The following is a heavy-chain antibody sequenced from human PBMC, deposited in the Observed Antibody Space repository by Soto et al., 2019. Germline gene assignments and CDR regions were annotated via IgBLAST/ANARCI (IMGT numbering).Heavy chain of an antibody. Sequence: QITLKESGPTLVKPTQTLTLTCTFSGFSLSTSGVGVGWLRQPPGKALEWLALIYCDDDKRYSPSLKSRLTITKDTSKNQVVLTMTNMDPVDTATYYCAHSKLATSFYGWFDPWGQGTLVTVSS. J-gene: IGHJ5*02. CDR2: IYCDDDK. D-gene: IGHD5-12*01. CDR1: GFSLSTSGVG. CDR3: AHSKLATSFYGWFDP. V-gene: IGHV2-5*02.